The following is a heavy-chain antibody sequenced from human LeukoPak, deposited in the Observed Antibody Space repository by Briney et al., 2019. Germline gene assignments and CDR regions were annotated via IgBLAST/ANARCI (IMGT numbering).Heavy chain of an antibody. D-gene: IGHD3-9*01. CDR1: GGSVSSGIYY. Sequence: PSETLSLTCTVSGGSVSSGIYYWSWIRQPPGKGLEWIAYISNSGSTNYNPSLKSRVTMSIDTSTSQFSLKLSSVTAADTAVYYCARGNFDWLYYFDSWGQGTLVTVSS. CDR3: ARGNFDWLYYFDS. V-gene: IGHV4-61*01. J-gene: IGHJ4*02. CDR2: ISNSGST.